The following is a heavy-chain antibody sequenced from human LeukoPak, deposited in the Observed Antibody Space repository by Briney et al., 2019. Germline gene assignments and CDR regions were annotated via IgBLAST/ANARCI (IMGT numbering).Heavy chain of an antibody. Sequence: SETQSLTCTVSGGSISTYYWSWIRQPPGKGLEWIGYIYYSGSTNYNPSLKSRVTISVDTSKNQFSLKLSSVTAADTAVYYCARYTSMIAFHARGFDIWGQGTLVTVSS. J-gene: IGHJ3*02. CDR2: IYYSGST. CDR1: GGSISTYY. D-gene: IGHD2-21*01. CDR3: ARYTSMIAFHARGFDI. V-gene: IGHV4-59*01.